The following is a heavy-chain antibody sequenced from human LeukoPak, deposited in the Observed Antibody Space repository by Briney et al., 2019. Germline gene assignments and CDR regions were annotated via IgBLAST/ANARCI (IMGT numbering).Heavy chain of an antibody. V-gene: IGHV3-66*01. CDR2: IYSGGST. CDR1: GFTVSSNY. Sequence: GGSLRLSCAASGFTVSSNYMSWVRQAPGKGLEWVSVIYSGGSTYYADSVKGRFTISRGNSKNTLYLQMNSLRAEDTAVYYCAKDPIVVVTAILRDWGQGTLVTVSS. D-gene: IGHD2-21*02. CDR3: AKDPIVVVTAILRD. J-gene: IGHJ4*02.